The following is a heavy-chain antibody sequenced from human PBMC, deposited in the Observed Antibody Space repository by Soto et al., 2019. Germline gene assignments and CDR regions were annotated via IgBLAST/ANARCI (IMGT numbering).Heavy chain of an antibody. D-gene: IGHD3-10*01. CDR3: ARTSGEFGVRDTDWFDP. Sequence: SETLSLTCTVSGGSISSNYWTWIRQPPGKGLEWIGYVYNSGSTNYNPSLKSRVTISVDTSKNQFSLKLSSVTAADTAVYYCARTSGEFGVRDTDWFDPWGQGTLVTVSS. V-gene: IGHV4-59*01. J-gene: IGHJ5*02. CDR1: GGSISSNY. CDR2: VYNSGST.